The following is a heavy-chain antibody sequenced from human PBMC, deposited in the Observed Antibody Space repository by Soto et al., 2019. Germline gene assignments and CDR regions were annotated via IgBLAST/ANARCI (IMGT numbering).Heavy chain of an antibody. D-gene: IGHD2-15*01. V-gene: IGHV1-18*01. CDR3: AREVVVVEPMYYYYGMDV. CDR2: ISAYNGNT. CDR1: GYTFTSYG. J-gene: IGHJ6*02. Sequence: ASVKVSCKASGYTFTSYGISWVRQAPGQGLEWMGWISAYNGNTNYAQKLQGRVTMTTDTSTSTAYMELRSLRSDDTAVYYCAREVVVVEPMYYYYGMDVWVQGPTVTVSS.